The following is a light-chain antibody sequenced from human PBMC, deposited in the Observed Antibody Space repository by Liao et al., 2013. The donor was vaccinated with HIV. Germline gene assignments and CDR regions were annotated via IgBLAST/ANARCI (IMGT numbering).Light chain of an antibody. Sequence: SYELTQPPSVSVAPGETATITCGGNNIGGKSVHWYQQRPGQAPVLVIYKDSERPSGIPERFSGSSSGTTVTLTISGAQVEDEADYYCYSAADNSWVFGGGTKLTVL. CDR3: YSAADNSWV. V-gene: IGLV3-27*01. CDR1: NIGGKS. J-gene: IGLJ3*02. CDR2: KDS.